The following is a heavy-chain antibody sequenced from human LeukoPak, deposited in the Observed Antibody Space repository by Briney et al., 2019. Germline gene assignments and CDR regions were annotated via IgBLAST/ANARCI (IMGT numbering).Heavy chain of an antibody. V-gene: IGHV3-23*01. CDR1: GFTFSSYA. D-gene: IGHD3-22*01. J-gene: IGHJ4*02. Sequence: PGGSLRLSCAASGFTFSSYAMSWVRQAPGKGLEWVSAISGSGGSTYYADSVKGRFTISRDNSKNTLYLQMNGLRAEDTAVYYCAKENGYYYDSSVLLGYWGQGTLVTVSS. CDR2: ISGSGGST. CDR3: AKENGYYYDSSVLLGY.